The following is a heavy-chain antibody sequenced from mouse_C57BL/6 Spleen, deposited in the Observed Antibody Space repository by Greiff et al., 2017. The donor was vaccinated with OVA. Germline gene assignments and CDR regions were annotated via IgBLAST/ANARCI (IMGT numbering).Heavy chain of an antibody. CDR2: ISSGGSYT. V-gene: IGHV5-6*02. Sequence: EVKLVESGGDLVKPGGSLKLSCAASGFTFSSYGMSWVRQTPDKRLEWVATISSGGSYTYYPDSVKGRFTISRDNAKNTLYLQMSSLKSEDTAMYYCASITKGAMDYWGQGTSVTVSS. CDR1: GFTFSSYG. J-gene: IGHJ4*01. CDR3: ASITKGAMDY. D-gene: IGHD1-1*01.